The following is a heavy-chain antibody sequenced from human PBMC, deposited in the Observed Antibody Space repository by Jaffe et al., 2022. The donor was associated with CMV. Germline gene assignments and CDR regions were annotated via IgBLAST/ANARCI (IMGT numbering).Heavy chain of an antibody. CDR2: ISSNGGST. J-gene: IGHJ4*02. CDR1: GFTFSSYA. Sequence: EVQLVESGGGLVQPGGSLRLSCAASGFTFSSYAMHWVRQAPGKGLEYVSAISSNGGSTYYANSVKGRFTISRDNSKNTLYLQMGSLRAEDMAVYYCARAHGGYCSSTSCPPRDWGQGTLVTVSS. CDR3: ARAHGGYCSSTSCPPRD. V-gene: IGHV3-64*01. D-gene: IGHD2-2*01.